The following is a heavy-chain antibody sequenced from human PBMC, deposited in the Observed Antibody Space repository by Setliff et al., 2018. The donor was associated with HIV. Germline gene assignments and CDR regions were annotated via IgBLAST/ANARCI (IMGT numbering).Heavy chain of an antibody. CDR3: ASYSGSYYFILHY. D-gene: IGHD1-26*01. Sequence: SVKVSCKASGGTFSSYAISWVRQAPGQGLECMGGIIPMLGITNYAQRFQGRLTITADEYTGTAYMELSSLRSEDTAVYYCASYSGSYYFILHYWGQGTLVTVSS. V-gene: IGHV1-69*10. J-gene: IGHJ4*02. CDR1: GGTFSSYA. CDR2: IIPMLGIT.